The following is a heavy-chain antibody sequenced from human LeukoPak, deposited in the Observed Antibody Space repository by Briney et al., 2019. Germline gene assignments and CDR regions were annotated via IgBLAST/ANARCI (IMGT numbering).Heavy chain of an antibody. V-gene: IGHV3-30*18. D-gene: IGHD3-10*01. CDR2: ISYDGSNK. CDR1: GFTFSSYG. Sequence: PGGSLRLSCAASGFTFSSYGMHWVRQAPGKGLEWVAVISYDGSNKYYADSVKGRFTISRDNSKNTLYLQMNSLGAEDTAVYYCAKGLWFGEFPDAFDIWGQGTMVTVSS. CDR3: AKGLWFGEFPDAFDI. J-gene: IGHJ3*02.